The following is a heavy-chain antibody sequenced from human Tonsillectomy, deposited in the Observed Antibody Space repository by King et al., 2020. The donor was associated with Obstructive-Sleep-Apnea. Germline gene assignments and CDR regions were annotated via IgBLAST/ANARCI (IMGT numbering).Heavy chain of an antibody. J-gene: IGHJ6*02. CDR1: GFTFDDYA. CDR3: AKVGYYYGMDV. V-gene: IGHV3-9*01. Sequence: VQLVESGGGLVQPGRSLRLSCAASGFTFDDYAMHWVRQAPGKGLEWVSGISWNMGSIGYADSVKGRFTISRDNAKNSLYLQMNSLRAEDTALYYCAKVGYYYGMDVWGQGTTVTVSS. CDR2: ISWNMGSI.